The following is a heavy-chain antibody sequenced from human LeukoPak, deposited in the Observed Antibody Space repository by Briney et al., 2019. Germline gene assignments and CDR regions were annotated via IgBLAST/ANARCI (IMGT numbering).Heavy chain of an antibody. D-gene: IGHD3-16*01. Sequence: GGSQRLSCAVSGFTFNTAWMSWVRQAPGKGLEYIGRIKSKTDGRITYYAAPAKRRFTISRDDSTNTLYLQMNGLKIEDTALYYCTANLRLWGQGTLVTVSS. CDR3: TANLRL. CDR1: GFTFNTAW. V-gene: IGHV3-15*01. CDR2: IKSKTDGRIT. J-gene: IGHJ1*01.